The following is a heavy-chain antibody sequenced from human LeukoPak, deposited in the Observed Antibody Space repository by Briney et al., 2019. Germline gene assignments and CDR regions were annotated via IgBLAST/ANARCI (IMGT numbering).Heavy chain of an antibody. J-gene: IGHJ4*02. CDR3: AKDRPNYYGSNGHYYKLNGDC. CDR2: ITSSGAAT. V-gene: IGHV3-23*01. CDR1: GFTFYSYA. Sequence: HPGVPLTLSCAASGFTFYSYAVSWPRQAPGKGLVWVSYITSSGAATYYADSVKGRFTISRDNSDNSLYLQMNSRRAEDTAVYYCAKDRPNYYGSNGHYYKLNGDCWGQGTLVTVSS. D-gene: IGHD3-22*01.